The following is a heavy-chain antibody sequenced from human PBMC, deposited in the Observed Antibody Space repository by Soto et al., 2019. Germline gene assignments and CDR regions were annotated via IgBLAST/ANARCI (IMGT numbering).Heavy chain of an antibody. D-gene: IGHD6-13*01. J-gene: IGHJ3*02. CDR1: GYSFTSYW. Sequence: GESLKISCKGSGYSFTSYWIGWVRQMPGKGLEWMGIIYPGDSDTRYSPSFQGQVTISADNSISTAYPQWSSLKASDTAMYYCARTRAAAVYDAFDIWGQGTMVTVSS. CDR2: IYPGDSDT. V-gene: IGHV5-51*01. CDR3: ARTRAAAVYDAFDI.